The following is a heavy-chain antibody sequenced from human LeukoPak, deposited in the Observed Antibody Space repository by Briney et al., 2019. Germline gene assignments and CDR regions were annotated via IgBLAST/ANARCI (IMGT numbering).Heavy chain of an antibody. CDR1: GFTFSSYW. CDR3: ARDPTWFGELPEYRDAFDI. D-gene: IGHD3-10*01. V-gene: IGHV3-7*01. CDR2: IKQDGSEK. Sequence: GGSLRLSCAASGFTFSSYWMSWVRQAPGKGLEWVANIKQDGSEKYYVDSVKGRFTISRDNAKNSLYLQMNSLRAEDTAVYYCARDPTWFGELPEYRDAFDIWGQGTMVTVSS. J-gene: IGHJ3*02.